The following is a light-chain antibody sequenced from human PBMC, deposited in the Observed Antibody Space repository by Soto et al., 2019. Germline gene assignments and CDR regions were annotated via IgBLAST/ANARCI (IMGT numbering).Light chain of an antibody. CDR3: CSYAGSSTL. V-gene: IGLV2-23*01. J-gene: IGLJ2*01. CDR1: SSDVGSYDL. CDR2: EGF. Sequence: QSVLTQPASVSGSPGQSITISCTGTSSDVGSYDLVSWYQQHPGKAPKLIIYEGFKRPSGVSNRFSGSNSGNTASLTISGLQAEDEADYYCCSYAGSSTLFGGGTKLTVL.